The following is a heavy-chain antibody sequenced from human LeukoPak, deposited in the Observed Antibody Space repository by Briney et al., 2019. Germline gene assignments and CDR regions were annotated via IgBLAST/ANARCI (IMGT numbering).Heavy chain of an antibody. J-gene: IGHJ3*02. CDR1: GYTFTSYY. CDR3: ARALSDDSSPDAFDI. D-gene: IGHD3-22*01. Sequence: EASVKVSCKASGYTFTSYYMHWVRQAPGQGLEWMGIINPSGGRTSYAQKFQGRVTITADKSTSTAYMELSSLRSEDTAVYYCARALSDDSSPDAFDIWGQGTMVTVSS. V-gene: IGHV1-46*01. CDR2: INPSGGRT.